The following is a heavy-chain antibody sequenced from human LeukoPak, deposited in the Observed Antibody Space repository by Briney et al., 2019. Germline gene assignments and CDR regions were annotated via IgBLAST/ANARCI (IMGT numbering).Heavy chain of an antibody. J-gene: IGHJ4*02. Sequence: GGSLRLSCAASGFTFSSYAMNWVRQAPGKGLEWVSLIGGSGGITYYADSVKGRFTISRDNSKNTLYLQMNSLRAGDTAVYYCAKIRYGGDSGLDYWGQGALVTVSS. D-gene: IGHD2-21*01. CDR1: GFTFSSYA. V-gene: IGHV3-23*01. CDR2: IGGSGGIT. CDR3: AKIRYGGDSGLDY.